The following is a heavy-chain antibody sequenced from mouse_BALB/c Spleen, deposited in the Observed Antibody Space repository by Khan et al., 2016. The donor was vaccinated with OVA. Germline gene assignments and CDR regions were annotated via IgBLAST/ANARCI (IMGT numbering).Heavy chain of an antibody. Sequence: VQLKESGAELVRPGASVKFSCTASGFNIKDTYIHWIKQRPEQGLEWIGRIDPENGDAKYAAKFQDQATFPTDTSTNTAYLQLSSLTSEDTAADYCATFYGNPFAYWGQGTLVTVSA. J-gene: IGHJ3*01. V-gene: IGHV14-3*02. D-gene: IGHD2-10*01. CDR1: GFNIKDTY. CDR2: IDPENGDA. CDR3: ATFYGNPFAY.